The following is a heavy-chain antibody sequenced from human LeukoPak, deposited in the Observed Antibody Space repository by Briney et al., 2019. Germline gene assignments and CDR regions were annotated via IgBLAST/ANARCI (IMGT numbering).Heavy chain of an antibody. Sequence: GGCLRLSCEASGFSFSSYSMSWVRQAPGKGLEWVSFISRDSNDIYHADSVKGRFTISRGNAKNSLYLQMNSLRAEDTAVYYCARDLPAAVDWGQGTQVTVSS. CDR1: GFSFSSYS. CDR3: ARDLPAAVD. V-gene: IGHV3-21*01. D-gene: IGHD2-2*01. CDR2: ISRDSNDI. J-gene: IGHJ4*02.